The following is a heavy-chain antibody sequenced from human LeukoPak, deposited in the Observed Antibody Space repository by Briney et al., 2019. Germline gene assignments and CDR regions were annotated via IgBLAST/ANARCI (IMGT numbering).Heavy chain of an antibody. CDR2: ISWNSGSI. D-gene: IGHD6-19*01. CDR1: GFTFDDYA. J-gene: IGHJ6*02. V-gene: IGHV3-9*01. Sequence: PGGSLRLSCAASGFTFDDYAMHWVRHAPGKGLEWVSGISWNSGSIGYADSVKGRFTISRDNAKNSLYLQMNSLRAEDTALYYCAKSGYSSGWYLGHYYYYGMDVWGQGTTVTVSS. CDR3: AKSGYSSGWYLGHYYYYGMDV.